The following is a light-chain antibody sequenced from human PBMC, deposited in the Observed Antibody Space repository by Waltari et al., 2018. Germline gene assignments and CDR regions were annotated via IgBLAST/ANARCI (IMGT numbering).Light chain of an antibody. V-gene: IGLV1-44*01. CDR1: SSNIRGHT. J-gene: IGLJ2*01. Sequence: QSGLTQPPSASGTPGQRVTISCSGSSSNIRGHTVHREQHPPGTAPKLPISGIKLRPPGVTDLCSCPDPCPSAPLSISGLQSEDEAGYYCAAGDDSMNGRVFGGGTKLTV. CDR3: AAGDDSMNGRV. CDR2: GIK.